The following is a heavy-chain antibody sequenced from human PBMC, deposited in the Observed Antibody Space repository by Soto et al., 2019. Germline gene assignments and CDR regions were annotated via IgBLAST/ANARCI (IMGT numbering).Heavy chain of an antibody. J-gene: IGHJ1*01. CDR1: GGSLSSYY. D-gene: IGHD3-22*01. CDR2: VYYSDSI. V-gene: IGHV4-59*12. CDR3: ARDRVESGYPEYFQH. Sequence: SETLSLTCTVPGGSLSSYYWSWIRQAPGKGLENLGYVYYSDSINYNPSFKSRVTISVDTSKNTLYLQMNSLRAEDTAVYYCARDRVESGYPEYFQHWGQGTLVTVSS.